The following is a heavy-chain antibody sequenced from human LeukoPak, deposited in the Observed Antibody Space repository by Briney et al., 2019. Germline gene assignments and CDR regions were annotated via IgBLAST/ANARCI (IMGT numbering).Heavy chain of an antibody. V-gene: IGHV4-59*01. CDR3: AKDPLDILTGYYRSWYYGMDV. Sequence: SETLSLTCTVSGGSISSYYWSWIRQPPGKGLEWIGYIYYSGSTNYNPSLKSRVTISVDTSKNQFSLKLSSVTAADTAVYYCAKDPLDILTGYYRSWYYGMDVWGQGTTVTVSS. J-gene: IGHJ6*02. D-gene: IGHD3-9*01. CDR1: GGSISSYY. CDR2: IYYSGST.